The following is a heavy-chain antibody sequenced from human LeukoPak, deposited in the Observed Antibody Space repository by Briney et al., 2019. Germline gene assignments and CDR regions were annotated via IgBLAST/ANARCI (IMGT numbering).Heavy chain of an antibody. CDR2: TYYRSTWYN. Sequence: SRTLSLTCAISGDSVSNNSAAWNWIRQSPSRGLEWLGRTYYRSTWYNDYALSVKSRMTINPDTSKNQFSLQLNSVTPEDTAVYYCARSLTGRRDFDYWGQGTLVTVSS. J-gene: IGHJ4*02. CDR3: ARSLTGRRDFDY. V-gene: IGHV6-1*01. CDR1: GDSVSNNSAA. D-gene: IGHD1-1*01.